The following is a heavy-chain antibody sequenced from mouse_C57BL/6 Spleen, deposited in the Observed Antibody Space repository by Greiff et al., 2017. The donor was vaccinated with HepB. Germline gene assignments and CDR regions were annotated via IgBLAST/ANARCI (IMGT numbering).Heavy chain of an antibody. CDR1: GFTFSSYA. J-gene: IGHJ2*01. CDR3: TREGFLKNYFDY. D-gene: IGHD3-3*01. CDR2: ISSGGDYI. V-gene: IGHV5-9-1*02. Sequence: EVKVVESGEGLVKPGGSLKLSCAASGFTFSSYAMSWVRQTPEKRLEWVAYISSGGDYIYYADTVKGRFTISRDNARNTLYLQMSSLKSEDTAMYYCTREGFLKNYFDYWGQGTTLTVSS.